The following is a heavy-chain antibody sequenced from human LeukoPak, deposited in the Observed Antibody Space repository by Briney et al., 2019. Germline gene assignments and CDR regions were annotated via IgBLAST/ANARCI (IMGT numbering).Heavy chain of an antibody. D-gene: IGHD4-17*01. CDR2: IKQDGSEK. Sequence: GGALGLSCAASGFTFSSYWMSGVRQAPGKGLEWVANIKQDGSEKYYVDSVKGRFTISRDNAKNSLYLQMSSLSAEDTAVYYCARGQTTVTNWGQGTLVTVSS. CDR3: ARGQTTVTN. J-gene: IGHJ4*02. CDR1: GFTFSSYW. V-gene: IGHV3-7*03.